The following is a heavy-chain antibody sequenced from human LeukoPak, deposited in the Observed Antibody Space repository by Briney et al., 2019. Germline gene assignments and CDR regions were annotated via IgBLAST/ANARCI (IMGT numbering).Heavy chain of an antibody. CDR3: ARDSAYGFDY. Sequence: GGSLRLSCAASGFRFSDYSMNWVRQAPGKGLEWVSYISGRSGTIYYADSVRGRFTISSDNAKNSLYLQMNSLRDEDTALYYCARDSAYGFDYWGQGTLATVSS. V-gene: IGHV3-48*02. D-gene: IGHD4-17*01. J-gene: IGHJ4*02. CDR2: ISGRSGTI. CDR1: GFRFSDYS.